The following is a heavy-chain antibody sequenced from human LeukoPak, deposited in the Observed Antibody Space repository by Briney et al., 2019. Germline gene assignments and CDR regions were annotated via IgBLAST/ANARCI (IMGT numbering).Heavy chain of an antibody. CDR1: GGSISSSSYY. D-gene: IGHD2-2*01. Sequence: SETLSLTCTVSGGSISSSSYYWGWIRQPPGKGLEWIGSIYYSGSTYYNPSLKSRVTISVDTSKNQFSLKLSSVTAADTAVYYCARRADIVVVPAARESLPLEYYYYYMDVWGKGTMVTVSS. V-gene: IGHV4-39*01. CDR3: ARRADIVVVPAARESLPLEYYYYYMDV. J-gene: IGHJ6*03. CDR2: IYYSGST.